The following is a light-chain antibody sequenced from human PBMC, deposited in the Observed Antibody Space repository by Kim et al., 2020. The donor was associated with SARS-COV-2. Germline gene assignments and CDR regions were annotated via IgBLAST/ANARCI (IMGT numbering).Light chain of an antibody. CDR3: KQSHSWPLMT. CDR2: DAF. V-gene: IGKV3-15*01. CDR1: QSISTH. J-gene: IGKJ5*01. Sequence: EIVMTQSPATLSVSPGERATLSCRTSQSISTHLAWYQQKPGQAPRLLIYDAFIRPTGIPDRFSGSGSGTEFTLTISGLQSEDFAVYYCKQSHSWPLMTLGQGTRREIK.